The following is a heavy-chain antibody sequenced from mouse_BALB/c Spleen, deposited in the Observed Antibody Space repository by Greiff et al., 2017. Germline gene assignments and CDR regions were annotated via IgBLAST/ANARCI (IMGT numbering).Heavy chain of an antibody. CDR2: IYPGDGDT. CDR3: ARTARDWYFDV. J-gene: IGHJ1*01. Sequence: VQLVESGAELVRPGSSVKISCKASGYAFSSYWMNWVKQRPGQGLEWIGQIYPGDGDTNYNGKFKGKATLTADKSSSTAYMQLSSLTSEDSAVYFCARTARDWYFDVWGAGTTVTVSS. CDR1: GYAFSSYW. V-gene: IGHV1-80*01. D-gene: IGHD3-1*01.